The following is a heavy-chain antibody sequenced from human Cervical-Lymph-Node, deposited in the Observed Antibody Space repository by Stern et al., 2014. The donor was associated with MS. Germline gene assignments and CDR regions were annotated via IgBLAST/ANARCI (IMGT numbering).Heavy chain of an antibody. V-gene: IGHV3-30*04. CDR1: GFTFSSYA. CDR2: ISYDGSDK. J-gene: IGHJ4*02. CDR3: ARPMKNSSSWEIDY. D-gene: IGHD6-13*01. Sequence: QMQLVQSGGGVVQPGRSLRLSCAASGFTFSSYAMHWVRQAPGKGLEWVAVISYDGSDKYYADSVKGRFTISRDNSKNTLYLQMNSLRAEDTAVYYCARPMKNSSSWEIDYWGQGTLVTVSS.